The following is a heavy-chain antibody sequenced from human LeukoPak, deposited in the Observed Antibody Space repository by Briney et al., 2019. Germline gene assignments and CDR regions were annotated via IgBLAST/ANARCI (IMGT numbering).Heavy chain of an antibody. J-gene: IGHJ5*02. V-gene: IGHV4-39*01. D-gene: IGHD2-2*01. CDR3: ARHISSVPAADNWFDP. Sequence: PSETLSLTCTVSGGSISSSSYYWGWIRQPPGKGLEWIGSIYYSGSTYYNPSLKSRVTISVDTSKNQFSLKLSSVTAADTAVYYCARHISSVPAADNWFDPWGQGTLVTVSS. CDR2: IYYSGST. CDR1: GGSISSSSYY.